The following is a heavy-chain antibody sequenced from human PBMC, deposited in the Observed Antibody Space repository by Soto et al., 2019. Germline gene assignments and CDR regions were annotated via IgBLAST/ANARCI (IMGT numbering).Heavy chain of an antibody. CDR1: GYTFTGYY. D-gene: IGHD2-15*01. V-gene: IGHV1-2*02. Sequence: ASVKVSCKASGYTFTGYYMHWVRQAPGQGLEWMGWINPNSGGTNYAQKFQGRVTMTRDTSISTAYMELSRLRSDDTAVYYCARVLSHLVVAATLFDYCGQGTLVTVSS. CDR3: ARVLSHLVVAATLFDY. J-gene: IGHJ4*02. CDR2: INPNSGGT.